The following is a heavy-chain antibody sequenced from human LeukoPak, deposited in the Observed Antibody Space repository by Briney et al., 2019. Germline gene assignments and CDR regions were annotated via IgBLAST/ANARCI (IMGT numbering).Heavy chain of an antibody. CDR3: AKSYSSSWYTTFDY. J-gene: IGHJ4*02. CDR2: ISGSAYRT. Sequence: PGGSLRLSCAASGFTFSTYAMSWVRQAPGKGLEWVSSISGSAYRTYYADSVKGRFTISWDNSKNTLYLQMNSLRAEDTAVYYCAKSYSSSWYTTFDYWGQGTLVTVSS. CDR1: GFTFSTYA. D-gene: IGHD6-13*01. V-gene: IGHV3-23*01.